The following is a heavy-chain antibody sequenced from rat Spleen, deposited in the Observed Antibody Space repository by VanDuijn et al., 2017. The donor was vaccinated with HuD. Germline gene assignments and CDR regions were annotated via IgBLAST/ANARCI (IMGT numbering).Heavy chain of an antibody. CDR2: IIYDGSRT. CDR1: GFTFSSFP. J-gene: IGHJ2*01. D-gene: IGHD1-11*01. Sequence: EVRLVESGGGLVQPGSPLKLSCAASGFTFSSFPMAWVRQAPTKGLEWVATIIYDGSRTYYRDSVKGRFTISRDNAESTLYLQMNSLRSEDTATYYCATEGMVGFFDYWGQGVMVTVSS. CDR3: ATEGMVGFFDY. V-gene: IGHV5-29*01.